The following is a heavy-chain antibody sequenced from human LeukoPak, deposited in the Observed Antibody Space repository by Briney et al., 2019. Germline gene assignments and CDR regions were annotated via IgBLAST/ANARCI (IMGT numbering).Heavy chain of an antibody. CDR1: GYTFTNYD. J-gene: IGHJ4*02. V-gene: IGHV1-8*01. CDR2: MNPNSGNT. D-gene: IGHD3-3*01. CDR3: ARGRGYDFWSNYYYFDY. Sequence: ASVKVSCKASGYTFTNYDISWVRQVTGQGLEWMGWMNPNSGNTDFAQKFQGRVTMTRNISITTAYMELSALRSEDTAVYYCARGRGYDFWSNYYYFDYWGQGILVTVSS.